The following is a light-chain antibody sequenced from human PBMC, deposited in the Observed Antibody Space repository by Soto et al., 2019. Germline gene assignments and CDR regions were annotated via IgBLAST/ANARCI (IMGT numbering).Light chain of an antibody. J-gene: IGKJ1*01. Sequence: EIVLTQSPGTLSLSPGERATLSCRASQSVASRNLDWYQQKSGQSPRLLIYGASSRAIHTPDRFSGSGSGTDFTLTISGLEPEDFAVYYCQHFGNSLWTFGQGTRVEI. V-gene: IGKV3-20*01. CDR2: GAS. CDR3: QHFGNSLWT. CDR1: QSVASRN.